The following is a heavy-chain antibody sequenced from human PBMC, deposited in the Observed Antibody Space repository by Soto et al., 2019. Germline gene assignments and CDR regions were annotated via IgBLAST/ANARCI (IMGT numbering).Heavy chain of an antibody. CDR1: GYTLTNYG. J-gene: IGHJ3*02. D-gene: IGHD5-12*01. V-gene: IGHV1-18*04. CDR3: ATDGPSNSGNLYAFDI. Sequence: ASVKVSCKASGYTLTNYGVTWVRQAPGQGLEWLGRVTPYKADTNSAQNLQGRVTMAIDTSTNTAYLELRSLRSDDTAVYFCATDGPSNSGNLYAFDIWGQGTMVTVSS. CDR2: VTPYKADT.